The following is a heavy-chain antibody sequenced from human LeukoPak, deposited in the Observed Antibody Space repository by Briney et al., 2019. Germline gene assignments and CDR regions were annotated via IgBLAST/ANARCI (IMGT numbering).Heavy chain of an antibody. CDR1: GGTFSSYA. D-gene: IGHD6-13*01. CDR2: IIPIFGTA. CDR3: ASTKRYSSSWYDTQYYFDY. J-gene: IGHJ4*02. Sequence: ASVKVSCKASGGTFSSYAISWVRQAPGQGLEWMGGIIPIFGTANYAQKFQGRVTITTDESTSTAYMELSSLRSEDTAVYYCASTKRYSSSWYDTQYYFDYWGQGTLVAVSS. V-gene: IGHV1-69*05.